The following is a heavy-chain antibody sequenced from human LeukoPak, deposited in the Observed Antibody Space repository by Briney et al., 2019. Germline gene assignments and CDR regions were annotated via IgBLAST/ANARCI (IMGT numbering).Heavy chain of an antibody. CDR1: XXSXXGYY. CDR2: INXXGTT. D-gene: IGHD5-12*01. Sequence: EPSETLSLTCAXYXXSXXGYYXXXXXXPPXKGLEWIGEINXXGTTNYNPXXKXRVTISVDTSKNQFSLKLNSVTAADTAVYYCARMIDSGYDLEPDAFDIWGQGTMVTVSS. V-gene: IGHV4-34*01. CDR3: ARMIDSGYDLEPDAFDI. J-gene: IGHJ3*02.